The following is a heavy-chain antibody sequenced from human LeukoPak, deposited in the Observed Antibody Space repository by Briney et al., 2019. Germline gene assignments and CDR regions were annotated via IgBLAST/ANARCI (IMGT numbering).Heavy chain of an antibody. CDR2: IKQDGSEE. V-gene: IGHV3-7*03. CDR3: ARGVATSY. D-gene: IGHD5-12*01. CDR1: GVSFSSYW. J-gene: IGHJ4*02. Sequence: GSLIPSCAAAGVSFSSYWISWVRQAAGKGLEWVANIKQDGSEEYYEESVKGRFTISRDNAKNSLYLQMNSLRAEDTAMYYCARGVATSYWGRGSVVTVSS.